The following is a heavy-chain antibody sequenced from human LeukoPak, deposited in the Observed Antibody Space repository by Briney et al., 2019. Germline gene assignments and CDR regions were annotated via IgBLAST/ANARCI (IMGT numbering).Heavy chain of an antibody. D-gene: IGHD4/OR15-4a*01. CDR3: ARQSNDAFDI. Sequence: PETLSLTCTVSGGSISSYYWSWIRQPPGKGLEWIGYIYYSGSTNYTPSLKSRVTISVDTSKNQFSLKLSSVTAADTAVYYCARQSNDAFDIWGQGTMVTVSS. J-gene: IGHJ3*02. V-gene: IGHV4-59*08. CDR2: IYYSGST. CDR1: GGSISSYY.